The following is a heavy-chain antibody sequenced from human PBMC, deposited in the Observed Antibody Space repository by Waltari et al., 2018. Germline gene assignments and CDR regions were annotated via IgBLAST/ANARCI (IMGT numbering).Heavy chain of an antibody. V-gene: IGHV3-23*01. CDR3: AKSEGNYYDSSGYYQY. Sequence: EVQLLESGGGLVQPGGSLRLSCAASGFPFSSYAMSWVRQAPGKGLEWVSAISGSGGSTYYADSVKGRFTISRDNSKNTLYLQMNSLRAEDTAVYYCAKSEGNYYDSSGYYQYWGQGTLVTVSS. CDR2: ISGSGGST. D-gene: IGHD3-22*01. CDR1: GFPFSSYA. J-gene: IGHJ4*02.